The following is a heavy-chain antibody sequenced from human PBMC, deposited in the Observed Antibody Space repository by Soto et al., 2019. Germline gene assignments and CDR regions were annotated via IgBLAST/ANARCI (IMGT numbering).Heavy chain of an antibody. J-gene: IGHJ6*02. CDR2: IYASGTP. Sequence: QVQLQESGPGLVKPSETLSLTCTVSGGSISTFYWFWIWQPPGQGLEWIGYIYASGTPNYNPSLKRRVTISIDTSKNQFSLNLRSVTAADTAVYYCARNSGSYSPFYYGMDVWGQGTTVTVSS. CDR1: GGSISTFY. D-gene: IGHD1-26*01. CDR3: ARNSGSYSPFYYGMDV. V-gene: IGHV4-59*01.